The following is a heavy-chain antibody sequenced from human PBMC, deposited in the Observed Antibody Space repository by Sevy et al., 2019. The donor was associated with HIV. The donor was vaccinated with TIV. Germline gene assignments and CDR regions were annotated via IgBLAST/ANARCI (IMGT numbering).Heavy chain of an antibody. CDR1: GFIFSNHG. CDR2: ISYDGSYK. D-gene: IGHD4-17*01. CDR3: ARDLPPSATTVAHFDY. Sequence: GGSLRLSCAASGFIFSNHGMHWVRQAPGKGLEWVAVISYDGSYKNYGDSVKGRFTISRDNSKNTLYLQMNSLRAEDTAVYYCARDLPPSATTVAHFDYWGQGTLVTVSS. V-gene: IGHV3-30*03. J-gene: IGHJ4*02.